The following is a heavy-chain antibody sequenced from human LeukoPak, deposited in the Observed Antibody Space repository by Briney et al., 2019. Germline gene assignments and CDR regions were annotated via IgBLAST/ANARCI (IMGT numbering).Heavy chain of an antibody. J-gene: IGHJ4*02. D-gene: IGHD3-10*01. CDR1: EFTFSNFA. Sequence: PGGSLRLSCAASEFTFSNFAMSWVRQAPGKGLELVSVISGSGGITYYADSVKGRFTISRDNSKNTLYLQMNSLRAEDTAVYYCAKDKGGSGNYYNVAYYFDYWGQGTLVTVSS. CDR2: ISGSGGIT. CDR3: AKDKGGSGNYYNVAYYFDY. V-gene: IGHV3-23*01.